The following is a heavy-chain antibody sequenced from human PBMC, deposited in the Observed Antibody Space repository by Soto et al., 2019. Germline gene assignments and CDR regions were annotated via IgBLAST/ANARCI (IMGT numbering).Heavy chain of an antibody. CDR1: GFTFSSYG. V-gene: IGHV3-33*01. Sequence: QVQLVESGGGVVQPGRSLRLSCAASGFTFSSYGMHWVRQAPGKGLEWVAVIWYDGSNKYYADSVKGRFTISRDNSKNTLDLQMNSLRAEDKAVYYCARDGQIAAADYWGQGTLVTVSS. J-gene: IGHJ4*02. CDR2: IWYDGSNK. CDR3: ARDGQIAAADY. D-gene: IGHD6-13*01.